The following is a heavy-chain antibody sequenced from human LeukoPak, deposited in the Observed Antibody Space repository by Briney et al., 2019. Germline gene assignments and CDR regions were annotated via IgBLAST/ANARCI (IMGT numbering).Heavy chain of an antibody. CDR3: ARDYGGYYRSYYYYYGMDV. CDR1: GFTFSSYG. D-gene: IGHD3-22*01. CDR2: IWYDGSNK. Sequence: GGSLRLSCAASGFTFSSYGMHWVRQAPGKGLEWVAVIWYDGSNKYYADSVKGRFTISRDNSKNTLYLQMNSLRAEDTAVYYCARDYGGYYRSYYYYYGMDVWGQGTTVTVSS. J-gene: IGHJ6*02. V-gene: IGHV3-33*01.